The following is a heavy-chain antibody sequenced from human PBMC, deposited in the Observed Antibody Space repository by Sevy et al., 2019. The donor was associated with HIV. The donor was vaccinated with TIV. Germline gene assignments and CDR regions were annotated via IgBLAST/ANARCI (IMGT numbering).Heavy chain of an antibody. CDR2: IYYSGST. D-gene: IGHD3-22*01. CDR3: ARDGLDWYYDSSGYYYYYMDV. Sequence: SETLSLTCTVSGGSISSYYWSWIRQPPGKGLEWIGYIYYSGSTNYNPSLKSRVTISVDTSKNQFSLKLSSVTAADTAVYYCARDGLDWYYDSSGYYYYYMDVWGKGTTVTVSS. J-gene: IGHJ6*03. CDR1: GGSISSYY. V-gene: IGHV4-59*01.